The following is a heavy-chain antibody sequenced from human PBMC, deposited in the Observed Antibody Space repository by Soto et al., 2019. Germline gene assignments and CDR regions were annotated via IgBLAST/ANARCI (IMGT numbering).Heavy chain of an antibody. J-gene: IGHJ4*02. D-gene: IGHD2-8*01. Sequence: SETLSLTCTVSGGPVSNRNYYWGWIRQSPGKGLEWIGSVYYRGRSYSKSSVKSRVTISVDTSKNQFSLNLNSVTASDTAVYYCVSQRTSVLTQAYFDYWGPGALVTVSS. CDR3: VSQRTSVLTQAYFDY. CDR1: GGPVSNRNYY. CDR2: VYYRGRS. V-gene: IGHV4-39*01.